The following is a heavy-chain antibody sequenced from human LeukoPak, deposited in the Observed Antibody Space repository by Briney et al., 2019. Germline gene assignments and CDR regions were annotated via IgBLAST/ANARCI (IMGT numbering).Heavy chain of an antibody. CDR1: GFTFDDYG. J-gene: IGHJ4*02. V-gene: IGHV3-20*04. D-gene: IGHD3-10*01. CDR2: INWNGGST. Sequence: GGSLRLSCAASGFTFDDYGMSWVRQAPGKGLEWVSGINWNGGSTGYADSVKGRFTISRDNSKNTLYLQMNSLRAEDTAVYYCAKDSGFGVFFQYLFDYWGQGTLVSVSS. CDR3: AKDSGFGVFFQYLFDY.